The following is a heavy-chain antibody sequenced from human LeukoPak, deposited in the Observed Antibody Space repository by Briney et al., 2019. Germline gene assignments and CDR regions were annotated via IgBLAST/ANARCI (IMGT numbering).Heavy chain of an antibody. V-gene: IGHV4-59*08. J-gene: IGHJ4*02. CDR1: GASLTTYY. CDR3: ARHEPLGRGAWDY. D-gene: IGHD1-14*01. CDR2: LYYTGNV. Sequence: PSETLSLTCTVSGASLTTYYWSWIRQPPGEGLEWMGYLYYTGNVDSNPSLKGRLTMSLDTSRNQFSLKLTSVTASDTAVYYCARHEPLGRGAWDYWGQGIPVTVSS.